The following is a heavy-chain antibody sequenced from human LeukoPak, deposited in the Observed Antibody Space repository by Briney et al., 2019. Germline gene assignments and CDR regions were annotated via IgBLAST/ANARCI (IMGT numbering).Heavy chain of an antibody. CDR2: INPNSGGT. J-gene: IGHJ6*02. CDR1: GYTFTGYY. V-gene: IGHV1-2*02. Sequence: ASVKVSCKASGYTFTGYYMHWVRQAPGQGLEWMGWINPNSGGTKYAQKFQGRVTMTRDTSISTAYMELSRLRSDDTAVYYCARDPPVGATPYYGMDVWGQGTTVTVSS. D-gene: IGHD1-26*01. CDR3: ARDPPVGATPYYGMDV.